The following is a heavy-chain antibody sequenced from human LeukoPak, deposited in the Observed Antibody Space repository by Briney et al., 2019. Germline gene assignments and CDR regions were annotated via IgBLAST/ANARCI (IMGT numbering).Heavy chain of an antibody. D-gene: IGHD3-22*01. CDR1: GYTFTSYG. CDR3: ARDQHHYDSSGYYGSDY. J-gene: IGHJ4*02. CDR2: INPNSGGT. V-gene: IGHV1-2*02. Sequence: ASVKVSCKASGYTFTSYGISWVRQAPGQGLEWMGWINPNSGGTNYAQKFQGRVTMTRDTSISTAYMELSRLRSDDTAVYYCARDQHHYDSSGYYGSDYWGRGTLVTVSS.